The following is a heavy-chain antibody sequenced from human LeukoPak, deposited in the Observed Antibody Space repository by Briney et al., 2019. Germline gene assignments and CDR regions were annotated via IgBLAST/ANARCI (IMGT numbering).Heavy chain of an antibody. CDR2: LIPALGTA. J-gene: IGHJ2*01. CDR1: GGTFGNYG. Sequence: GASVKVSCKASGGTFGNYGITWVRQGPRQGLEWLGGLIPALGTANFAPRFQGRVTMTTDDSKTTASMEVTSLTSDDTAIYYCARERLARGADYWYFDLWGRGTLVTVSS. D-gene: IGHD3-10*01. V-gene: IGHV1-69*05. CDR3: ARERLARGADYWYFDL.